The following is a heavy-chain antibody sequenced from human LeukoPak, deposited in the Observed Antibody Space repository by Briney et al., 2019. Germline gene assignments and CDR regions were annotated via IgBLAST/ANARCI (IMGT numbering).Heavy chain of an antibody. Sequence: PGGSLRLSCAVSGFTFSSYEMNWIRQAPGKGLEWVSYTSSSGSTKYYADSVKGRFTISRDNAKNSLYLQMNSLRAEDTAVYYCARGIGSSSWPLALWGQGTLVIVSS. CDR1: GFTFSSYE. D-gene: IGHD6-13*01. CDR3: ARGIGSSSWPLAL. J-gene: IGHJ4*02. V-gene: IGHV3-48*03. CDR2: TSSSGSTK.